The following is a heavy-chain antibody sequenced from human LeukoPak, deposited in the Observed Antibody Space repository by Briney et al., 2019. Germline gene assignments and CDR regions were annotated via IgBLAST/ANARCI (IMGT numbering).Heavy chain of an antibody. J-gene: IGHJ4*02. V-gene: IGHV1-46*01. D-gene: IGHD7-27*01. CDR1: GYTFTSYF. Sequence: ASVKVSCKASGYTFTSYFMHWVRQAPGQGLEWMGLVNPSGGNTNYAQKFQGRVTMTRDMSTSTVFMELDSLRSEDTAVYYCARGPGDLGDYWGQGTLVTVSS. CDR2: VNPSGGNT. CDR3: ARGPGDLGDY.